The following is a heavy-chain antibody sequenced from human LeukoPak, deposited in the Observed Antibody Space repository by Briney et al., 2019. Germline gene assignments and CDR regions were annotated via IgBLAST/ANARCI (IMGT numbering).Heavy chain of an antibody. D-gene: IGHD6-19*01. J-gene: IGHJ4*02. CDR2: IYRSGST. V-gene: IGHV4-38-2*02. Sequence: SETLSLTCTVSGYSISNGYYWDWIRQRPGRGLEWIGNIYRSGSTSYNPSLKSRVTISVDTSKNQFSLKVNSVTAADTAVYYCARRHSSGWFYYWGQGTLVTVSS. CDR1: GYSISNGYY. CDR3: ARRHSSGWFYY.